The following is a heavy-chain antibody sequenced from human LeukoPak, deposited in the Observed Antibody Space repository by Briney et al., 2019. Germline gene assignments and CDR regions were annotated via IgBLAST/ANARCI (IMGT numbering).Heavy chain of an antibody. V-gene: IGHV1-69*02. CDR2: IIPILGIA. CDR1: GGTFSSYT. Sequence: ASVKVSCKASGGTFSSYTISWVRQAPGQGLEWVGRIIPILGIANYAQKFQGRVTITADKSTSTAYMELSSLRSEDTAVYYCARVGAYCGGDCYPFDYWGQGTLVTVSS. D-gene: IGHD2-21*02. CDR3: ARVGAYCGGDCYPFDY. J-gene: IGHJ4*02.